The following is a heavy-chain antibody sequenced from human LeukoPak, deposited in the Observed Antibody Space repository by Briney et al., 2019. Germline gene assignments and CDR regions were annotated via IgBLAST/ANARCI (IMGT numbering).Heavy chain of an antibody. D-gene: IGHD4-17*01. CDR2: IYYSGNT. Sequence: SETLSLTCTVSGGSISSSNYYWGWIRQPPGKGLEWIGIIYYSGNTYYNPSLKSRVTISVDTSKNQFSLKLSSVTAADTAVYYCARGTMTTVTYYFDYWGQGTLVTVSS. J-gene: IGHJ4*02. CDR3: ARGTMTTVTYYFDY. V-gene: IGHV4-39*07. CDR1: GGSISSSNYY.